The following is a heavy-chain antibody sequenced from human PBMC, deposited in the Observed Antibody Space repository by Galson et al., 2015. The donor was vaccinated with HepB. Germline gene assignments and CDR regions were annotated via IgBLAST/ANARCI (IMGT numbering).Heavy chain of an antibody. Sequence: SLRLSCSASGFTFSSYAMHWVRQAPGKGLEWVAVISYDGSNKYYADSVKGRFTISRDNSKNTLYLQMNSLRAEDTAVYYCARELSDSYGMDVWGQGTTVTVSS. CDR1: GFTFSSYA. CDR3: ARELSDSYGMDV. V-gene: IGHV3-30*04. CDR2: ISYDGSNK. J-gene: IGHJ6*02. D-gene: IGHD2/OR15-2a*01.